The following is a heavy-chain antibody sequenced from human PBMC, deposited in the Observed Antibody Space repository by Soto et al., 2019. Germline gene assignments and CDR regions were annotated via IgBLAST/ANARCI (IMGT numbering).Heavy chain of an antibody. V-gene: IGHV3-30-3*01. CDR1: GFTFSSYA. CDR3: ARGPEDIVVVVAAPDY. Sequence: QVQLVESGGGVVQPGRSLRLSCAASGFTFSSYAMHWVRQAPGKGLEWVAVISYDGSNKYYADSVKGRFTISRDNSKNTLYLQMNSLRAEDTAVYYCARGPEDIVVVVAAPDYWGQGTLVTVSS. CDR2: ISYDGSNK. D-gene: IGHD2-15*01. J-gene: IGHJ4*02.